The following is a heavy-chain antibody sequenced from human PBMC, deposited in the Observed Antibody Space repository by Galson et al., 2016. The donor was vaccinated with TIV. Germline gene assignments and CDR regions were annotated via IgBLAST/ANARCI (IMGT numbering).Heavy chain of an antibody. CDR3: AREFPTLHYAYGMDV. V-gene: IGHV3-33*01. J-gene: IGHJ6*02. CDR2: IWYDGSKK. Sequence: SLRLSCATSGFDFSSYGMHWVRQAPGKGLEWVAIIWYDGSKKYYVDSVKGRFTIYRDNSKNTVYLQLNSLRYEDTAVYYCAREFPTLHYAYGMDVWGQGTTVTVSS. CDR1: GFDFSSYG.